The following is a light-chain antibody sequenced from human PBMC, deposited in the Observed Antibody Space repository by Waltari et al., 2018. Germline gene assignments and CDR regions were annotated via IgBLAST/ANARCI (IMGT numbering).Light chain of an antibody. CDR1: SSDVGVYNY. CDR2: DVS. J-gene: IGLJ2*01. Sequence: QSALTQPASVSGSPGQSITISCTGTSSDVGVYNYVSWYQQHPGKAPKLMIFDVSNRPSGVSNRFSGSKSGNTASLTISGLQAEDEADYYCSSYSSISTLVFGGGTKLTVL. V-gene: IGLV2-14*01. CDR3: SSYSSISTLV.